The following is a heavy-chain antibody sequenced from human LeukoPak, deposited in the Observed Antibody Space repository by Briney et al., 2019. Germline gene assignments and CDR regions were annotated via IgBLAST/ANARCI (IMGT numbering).Heavy chain of an antibody. Sequence: SETLSLTCTVSGDSISSGYYWSWIRQPPGKGLEWIGEINHSGSTNYNPSLKSRVTISVDTSKNQFSLKLSSVTAADTAVYYCARDPVYYYYGMDVWGQGTTVTVSS. V-gene: IGHV4-34*01. CDR3: ARDPVYYYYGMDV. CDR1: GDSISSGYY. J-gene: IGHJ6*02. CDR2: INHSGST.